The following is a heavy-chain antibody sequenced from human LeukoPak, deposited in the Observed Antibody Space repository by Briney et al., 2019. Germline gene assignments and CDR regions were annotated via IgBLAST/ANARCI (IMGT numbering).Heavy chain of an antibody. J-gene: IGHJ4*02. CDR3: ARGYDTTGYFSY. V-gene: IGHV1-69*13. D-gene: IGHD3-22*01. Sequence: ASVKVSCKASGGTFSSYAISWVRQAPGQGLEWMGGIIPIFGTANYAQKFQGRVTITADESTSTAYMELSSLRSEDTAVYYCARGYDTTGYFSYWGQGTLVAVSS. CDR1: GGTFSSYA. CDR2: IIPIFGTA.